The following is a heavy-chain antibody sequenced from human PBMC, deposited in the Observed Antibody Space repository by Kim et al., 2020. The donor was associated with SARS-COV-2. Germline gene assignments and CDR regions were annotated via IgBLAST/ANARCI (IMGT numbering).Heavy chain of an antibody. V-gene: IGHV3-20*03. CDR3: ARVYSGYGHYDYYGMDV. J-gene: IGHJ6*02. D-gene: IGHD5-12*01. Sequence: VKGRFTISRDNAKNSLYLQMNSLRAEDTALYYCARVYSGYGHYDYYGMDVRGQGTTVTVSS.